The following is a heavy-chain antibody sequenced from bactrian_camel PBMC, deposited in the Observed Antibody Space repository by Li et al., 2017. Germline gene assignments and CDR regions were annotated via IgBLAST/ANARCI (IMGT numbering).Heavy chain of an antibody. Sequence: FRPPPGKEREGVAAFFMLNRNTYYADSVKGRFTISKDSAKNSLYLEMYSLKPEDTAMYYCASTTAPCAGRRSSGFYDYRFWGQGTQVTVS. CDR2: FFMLNRNT. D-gene: IGHD3*01. J-gene: IGHJ4*01. CDR3: ASTTAPCAGRRSSGFYDYRF. V-gene: IGHV3S58*01.